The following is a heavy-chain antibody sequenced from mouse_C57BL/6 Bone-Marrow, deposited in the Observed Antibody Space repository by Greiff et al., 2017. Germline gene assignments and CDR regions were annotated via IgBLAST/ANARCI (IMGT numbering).Heavy chain of an antibody. CDR2: IDPENGDT. CDR1: GFNIKDDY. J-gene: IGHJ2*01. D-gene: IGHD1-1*01. CDR3: TTFITTVVACDY. V-gene: IGHV14-4*01. Sequence: VQLQQSGAELVRPGASVKLSCTASGFNIKDDYMHWVKQRPEQGLEWIGWIDPENGDTEYASKFQGKATITADTSSNTAYLQLSSLTSEDTAVYYCTTFITTVVACDYGGQGTTLTVSS.